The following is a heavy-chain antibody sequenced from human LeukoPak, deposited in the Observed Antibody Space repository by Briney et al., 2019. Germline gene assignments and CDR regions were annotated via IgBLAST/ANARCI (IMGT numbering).Heavy chain of an antibody. Sequence: PSETLSLTCTVSGGSISSTNFYWGWIRQPPGKGLEWIASIYHSGTTYYNSSLKSRVTISVDTSMKQFSLKLSSVTAADTAVYYCASLPRYDFWIWGQRTLVTVSS. D-gene: IGHD3-3*01. J-gene: IGHJ4*02. CDR1: GGSISSTNFY. V-gene: IGHV4-39*01. CDR3: ASLPRYDFWI. CDR2: IYHSGTT.